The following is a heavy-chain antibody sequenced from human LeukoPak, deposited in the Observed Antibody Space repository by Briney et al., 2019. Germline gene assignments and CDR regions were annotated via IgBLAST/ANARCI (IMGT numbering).Heavy chain of an antibody. CDR2: ISSSGSTM. D-gene: IGHD6-6*01. Sequence: GGSLRLSCTASEFTFSNYNMTWVRQAPGKGLEWVSYISSSGSTMYYADSVKGRFTISRDNAKNSLYLQMNDLRAEDTAVYYCARPTYSSSRYFGLWGRGALVTVSS. CDR3: ARPTYSSSRYFGL. CDR1: EFTFSNYN. V-gene: IGHV3-48*04. J-gene: IGHJ2*01.